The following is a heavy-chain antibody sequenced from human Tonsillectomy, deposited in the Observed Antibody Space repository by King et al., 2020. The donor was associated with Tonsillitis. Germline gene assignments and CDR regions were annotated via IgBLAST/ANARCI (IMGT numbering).Heavy chain of an antibody. CDR2: INSDGSST. CDR3: AKDGESAGSYGVYI. V-gene: IGHV3-74*01. J-gene: IGHJ3*02. D-gene: IGHD2-8*01. CDR1: GFTFRSFW. Sequence: VQLVESGGGLVHPGGSLRLSCAASGFTFRSFWMHWVRHAPGKGLVWVSRINSDGSSTSYADSVKGRFTISRDTAKNTLYLQMNSLRAEDTAVYYCAKDGESAGSYGVYIWGPGTMVTVSS.